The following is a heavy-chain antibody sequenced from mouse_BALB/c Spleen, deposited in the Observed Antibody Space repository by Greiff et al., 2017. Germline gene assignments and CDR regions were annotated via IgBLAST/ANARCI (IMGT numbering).Heavy chain of an antibody. J-gene: IGHJ3*01. CDR3: ARVGAY. CDR1: GFTFSSYA. CDR2: ISSGGST. V-gene: IGHV5-6-5*01. Sequence: DVMLVESGGGLVKPGGSLKLSCAASGFTFSSYAMSWVRQTPEKRLEWVASISSGGSTYYPDSVKGRFTISRDNARNILYLQMSSLRSEDTAMYYCARVGAYWGQGTLVTVSA.